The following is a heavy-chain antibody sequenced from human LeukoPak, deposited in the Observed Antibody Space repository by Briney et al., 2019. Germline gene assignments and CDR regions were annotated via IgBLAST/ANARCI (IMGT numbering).Heavy chain of an antibody. D-gene: IGHD2-2*01. J-gene: IGHJ6*02. CDR1: GYTFTGYY. CDR3: ATSSHIVVVPAAITLYYYYGMDV. V-gene: IGHV1-2*02. CDR2: INPNSGGT. Sequence: ASVKVSCKASGYTFTGYYMHWVRQAPGQGLEWMGWINPNSGGTNYAQKFQGRVTMTRDTSISTAYMELSRLRSDDAAVYYCATSSHIVVVPAAITLYYYYGMDVWGQGTTVTVSS.